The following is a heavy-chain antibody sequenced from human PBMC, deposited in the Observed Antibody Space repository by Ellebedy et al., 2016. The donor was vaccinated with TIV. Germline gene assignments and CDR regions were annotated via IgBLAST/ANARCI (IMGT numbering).Heavy chain of an antibody. CDR2: IYSSGTT. CDR3: ARGGYSFRP. D-gene: IGHD5-18*01. Sequence: SETLSLXXGVSGGSISSYYWSWIRQPPGRGLEWIGYIYSSGTTNYNPSLKGRVTMSVDTSKNQFSLKLSSVTAADTAVYYCARGGYSFRPWGQGTLVSVSS. V-gene: IGHV4-59*01. J-gene: IGHJ5*02. CDR1: GGSISSYY.